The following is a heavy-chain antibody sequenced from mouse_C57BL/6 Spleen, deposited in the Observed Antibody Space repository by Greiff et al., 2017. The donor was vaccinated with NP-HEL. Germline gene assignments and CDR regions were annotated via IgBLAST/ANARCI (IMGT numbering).Heavy chain of an antibody. CDR2: IDPSDSYT. Sequence: VQLQQSGAELVKPGASVKLSCKASGYTFTSYWMQWVKQRPGQGLEWIGEIDPSDSYTNYNQKFKGKATLTVDTSSSTAYMQLSSLTSEDSAVYYCASFTTVVATRFDVWGTGTTVTVSS. CDR3: ASFTTVVATRFDV. V-gene: IGHV1-50*01. CDR1: GYTFTSYW. D-gene: IGHD1-1*01. J-gene: IGHJ1*03.